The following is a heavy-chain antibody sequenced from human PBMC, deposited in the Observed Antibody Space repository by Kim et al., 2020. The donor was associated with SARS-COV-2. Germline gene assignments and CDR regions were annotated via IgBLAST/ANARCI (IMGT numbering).Heavy chain of an antibody. CDR1: GGSISSSSYY. CDR3: ARHQEGELRYFDWLSLGYFDY. D-gene: IGHD3-9*01. J-gene: IGHJ4*02. V-gene: IGHV4-39*01. CDR2: IYYSGST. Sequence: SETLSLTCTVSGGSISSSSYYWGWIRQPPGKGLEWIGSIYYSGSTYYNPSLKSRVTISVDTSKNQFSLKLSSVTAADTAVYYCARHQEGELRYFDWLSLGYFDYWGQGTLVTVSS.